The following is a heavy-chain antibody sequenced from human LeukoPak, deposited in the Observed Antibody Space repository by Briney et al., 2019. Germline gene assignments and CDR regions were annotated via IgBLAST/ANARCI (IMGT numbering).Heavy chain of an antibody. V-gene: IGHV4-59*04. J-gene: IGHJ5*02. Sequence: SETLSLTCTVSGGSISSYYWTWIRQAPGKGLEWIGSIYHSGPTYYNPSLKSRVTMSVDTSKNQFSLRLSSVTAADTAMYYCARSHRMGSPLVGEVDPWGQGTLVTVSS. CDR2: IYHSGPT. CDR1: GGSISSYY. D-gene: IGHD3-10*01. CDR3: ARSHRMGSPLVGEVDP.